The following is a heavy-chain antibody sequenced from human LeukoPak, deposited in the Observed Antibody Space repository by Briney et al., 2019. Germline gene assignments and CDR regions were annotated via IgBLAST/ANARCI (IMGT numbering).Heavy chain of an antibody. D-gene: IGHD3-3*01. CDR3: ARRITIFGVVIPPPYNWFDP. CDR2: IYYSGST. V-gene: IGHV4-59*12. Sequence: SETLSLTCTVSGGSISSYYWSWIRQPPGKGLEWIGYIYYSGSTNYNPSLKSRVTISVDTSKNQFSLKLSSVTAADTAVYYCARRITIFGVVIPPPYNWFDPWGQGTLVTVSS. J-gene: IGHJ5*02. CDR1: GGSISSYY.